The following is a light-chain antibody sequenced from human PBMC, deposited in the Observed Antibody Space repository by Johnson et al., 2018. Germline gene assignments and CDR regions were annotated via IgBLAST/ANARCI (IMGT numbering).Light chain of an antibody. CDR2: ENN. Sequence: QSVLTQPPSVSAAPGQKVTISCSGSSSNIGNNYVSWYQQLPGTAPKLLIYENNKRPLGIPDRFSGSKSGTSATLGITGLQTGDEADYYCGTWDSSLSAGNVFGTGTKGTVL. CDR3: GTWDSSLSAGNV. CDR1: SSNIGNNY. V-gene: IGLV1-51*02. J-gene: IGLJ1*01.